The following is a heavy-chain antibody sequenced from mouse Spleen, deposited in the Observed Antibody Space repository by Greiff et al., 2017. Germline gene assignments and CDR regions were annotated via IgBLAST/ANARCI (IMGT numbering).Heavy chain of an antibody. V-gene: IGHV5-12*02. CDR1: GFTFSDYY. CDR3: ARQDGNYFYFDY. Sequence: EVKLMESGGGLVQPGGSLKLSCATSGFTFSDYYMYWVRQTPEKRLEWVAYISNGGGSTYYPDTVKGRFTISRDNAKNTLYLQMSRLKSEDTAMYYCARQDGNYFYFDYWGQGTTLTVSS. J-gene: IGHJ2*01. CDR2: ISNGGGST. D-gene: IGHD2-1*01.